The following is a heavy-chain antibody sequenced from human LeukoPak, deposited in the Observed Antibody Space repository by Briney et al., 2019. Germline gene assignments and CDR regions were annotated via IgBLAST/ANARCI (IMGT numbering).Heavy chain of an antibody. V-gene: IGHV5-51*01. CDR1: GYNFPIYW. CDR3: AFGYGGNPFAFDI. Sequence: GESLKISCQGSGYNFPIYWISWVRQMPGQGLEWMGIIYPDDSNTIYGPSFQGQVTISADKSINTAYLEWSSLKASDTAIYYCAFGYGGNPFAFDIWGQGTMVTVSS. CDR2: IYPDDSNT. D-gene: IGHD4-23*01. J-gene: IGHJ3*02.